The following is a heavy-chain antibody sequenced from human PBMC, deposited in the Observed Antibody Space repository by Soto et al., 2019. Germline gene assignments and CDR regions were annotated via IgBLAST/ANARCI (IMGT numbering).Heavy chain of an antibody. Sequence: EVPLLESGGGLVQPGRSLRLSCAASGFTFSSYAMSWVRQAPGKRLEWVSAISGSGGTTYYADSVKSRFTISRDNSKNTLILQMIILRAADTAASYCAKSFVETGGSRGLPLSFHYWGQGTLVTVSS. CDR3: AKSFVETGGSRGLPLSFHY. J-gene: IGHJ4*02. D-gene: IGHD6-25*01. V-gene: IGHV3-23*01. CDR1: GFTFSSYA. CDR2: ISGSGGTT.